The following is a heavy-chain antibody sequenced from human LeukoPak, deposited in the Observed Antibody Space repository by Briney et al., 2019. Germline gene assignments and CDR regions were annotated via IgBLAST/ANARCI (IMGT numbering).Heavy chain of an antibody. CDR1: GGSISSYY. CDR3: AREGNYDILTGLDAFDI. J-gene: IGHJ3*02. CDR2: IYNRGST. Sequence: SETLSLTCTVSGGSISSYYWSWIRQHPRKGLEWIGYIYNRGSTNYNPSLKSRVTISVDTSKNQFSLKLSSVTAADTAVYYCAREGNYDILTGLDAFDIWGQGTMVTVSS. V-gene: IGHV4-59*01. D-gene: IGHD3-9*01.